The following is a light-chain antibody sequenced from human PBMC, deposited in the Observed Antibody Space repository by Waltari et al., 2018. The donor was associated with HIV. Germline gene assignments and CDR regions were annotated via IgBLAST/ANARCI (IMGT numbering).Light chain of an antibody. CDR2: KVS. J-gene: IGKJ3*01. Sequence: DIVMTQAPLSLPVTLGQPASISCRSSEDLVDSNGNSYLNWFLLRPGQSPRRLFCKVSNRDSGVPERFSASGSGTEFTLKIRSVEAEDVGIYFCMQDTHWPFTFGPGTTLDI. CDR3: MQDTHWPFT. CDR1: EDLVDSNGNSY. V-gene: IGKV2-30*01.